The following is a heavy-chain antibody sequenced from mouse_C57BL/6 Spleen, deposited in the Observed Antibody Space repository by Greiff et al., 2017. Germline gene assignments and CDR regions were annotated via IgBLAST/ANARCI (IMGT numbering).Heavy chain of an antibody. V-gene: IGHV1-61*01. CDR3: ARRGLIRSYIDY. CDR1: GYTFTSYW. J-gene: IGHJ2*01. CDR2: IYPSDSDT. Sequence: QVQLQQPGAELVRPGSSVKLSCKASGYTFTSYWMDWVQQTPGQGLEWIGNIYPSDSDTHYNQKFKDKDTLTVDKSSSTAYIQLRSQTSENSAVDYCARRGLIRSYIDYWDQGTTRTVSS. D-gene: IGHD1-1*01.